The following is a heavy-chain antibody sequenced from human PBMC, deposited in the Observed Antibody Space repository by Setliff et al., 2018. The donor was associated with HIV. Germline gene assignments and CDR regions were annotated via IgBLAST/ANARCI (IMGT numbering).Heavy chain of an antibody. CDR1: GFTFDAYG. J-gene: IGHJ3*01. CDR2: ISWNGAKI. V-gene: IGHV3-20*04. CDR3: TRRFGLADNAFDL. Sequence: PGESLRLSCAASGFTFDAYGMNWVRHSPGKGLEWVSGISWNGAKIEYADSVKGRFIVSRDNSKNSLYLQLNSLRADDTAFYYCTRRFGLADNAFDLWGQGTMVTVSS. D-gene: IGHD3-3*01.